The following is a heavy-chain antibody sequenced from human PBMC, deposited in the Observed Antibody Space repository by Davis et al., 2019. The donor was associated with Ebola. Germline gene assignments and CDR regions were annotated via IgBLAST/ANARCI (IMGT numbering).Heavy chain of an antibody. CDR1: GFTFSSYA. J-gene: IGHJ4*02. D-gene: IGHD2-15*01. Sequence: GESLKISCAASGFTFSSYAMHWVRQAPGKGLEYVSAISTNGETTYYAESVKGRFTISRDNSKDTLYLQMRSLRTEDTAVYYCVKDRFTVVVVHGGFDFWGQGALVTVSS. CDR2: ISTNGETT. V-gene: IGHV3-64D*06. CDR3: VKDRFTVVVVHGGFDF.